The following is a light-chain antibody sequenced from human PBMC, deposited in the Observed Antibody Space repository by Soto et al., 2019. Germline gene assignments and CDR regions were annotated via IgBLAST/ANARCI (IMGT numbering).Light chain of an antibody. CDR2: VNSGGSH. CDR1: SGHSNYA. J-gene: IGLJ7*01. CDR3: QTWGTGSAIVV. Sequence: QLVLTQSPSASASLGASVKLTCTLSSGHSNYAIAWHQQQPEKGPRYLMKVNSGGSHIKGDGIPDRFSGSSSGAERYLFISSRQSEDEADDYCQTWGTGSAIVVFGGGTQLTVL. V-gene: IGLV4-69*01.